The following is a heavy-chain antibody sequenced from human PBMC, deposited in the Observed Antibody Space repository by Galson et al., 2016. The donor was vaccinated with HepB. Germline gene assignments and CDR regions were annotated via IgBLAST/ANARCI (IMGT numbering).Heavy chain of an antibody. J-gene: IGHJ4*02. CDR1: GFIFSSFS. CDR2: ISGSDNDI. Sequence: SLRLSCAASGFIFSSFSMSWVRQAPGRGLGWVASISGSDNDIKYADSVQGRFTISRDNAKNSLYLQMNSLRVEDTALYYCARAAFFGYWGQGSRVTVSS. V-gene: IGHV3-21*01. CDR3: ARAAFFGY. D-gene: IGHD2-15*01.